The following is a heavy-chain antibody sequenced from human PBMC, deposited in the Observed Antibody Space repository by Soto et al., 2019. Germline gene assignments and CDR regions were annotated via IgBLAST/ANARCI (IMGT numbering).Heavy chain of an antibody. CDR3: TTDQTTVTTLYYYYGMDV. J-gene: IGHJ6*02. V-gene: IGHV3-15*07. CDR2: IKSKTDGGTT. Sequence: GGSLRLSCAASGFTFSNAWMNWVRQALGKGLEWVGRIKSKTDGGTTDYAAPVKGRFTISRDDSKNTLYLQMNSLKTEDTAVYYCTTDQTTVTTLYYYYGMDVWGQGTTVTVSS. CDR1: GFTFSNAW. D-gene: IGHD4-17*01.